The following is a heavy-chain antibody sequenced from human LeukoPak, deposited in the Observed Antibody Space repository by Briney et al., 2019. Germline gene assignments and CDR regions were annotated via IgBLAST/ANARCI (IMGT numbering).Heavy chain of an antibody. CDR1: GITFDDYA. Sequence: PGGSLRLSCAASGITFDDYAMHWVRQAPGKGLEWVSGISWNSGSIGYADSVKGRFTISRDNAKNTLYLQMNSLRVEDTALYFCATAGNYRFDYWGQGTLVTVSS. J-gene: IGHJ4*02. V-gene: IGHV3-9*01. CDR2: ISWNSGSI. CDR3: ATAGNYRFDY. D-gene: IGHD1-7*01.